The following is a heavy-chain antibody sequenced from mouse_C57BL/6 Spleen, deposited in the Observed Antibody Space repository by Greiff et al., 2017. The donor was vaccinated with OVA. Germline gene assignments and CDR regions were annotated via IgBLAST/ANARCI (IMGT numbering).Heavy chain of an antibody. CDR1: GFTFSSYA. J-gene: IGHJ1*03. V-gene: IGHV5-4*01. D-gene: IGHD2-4*01. Sequence: DVKLVESGGGLVKPGGSLKLSCAASGFTFSSYAMSWVRQTPEKRLEWVATISDGGSYTYYPDNVKGRFTISRDNAKNNLYLQMSHLKSEDTAMYYCARDDYGPHWYFDVWGTGTTVTVSS. CDR2: ISDGGSYT. CDR3: ARDDYGPHWYFDV.